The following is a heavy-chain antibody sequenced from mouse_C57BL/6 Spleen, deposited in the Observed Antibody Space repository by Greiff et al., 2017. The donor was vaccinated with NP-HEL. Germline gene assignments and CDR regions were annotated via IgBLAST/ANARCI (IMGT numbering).Heavy chain of an antibody. CDR2: IDPSDSYT. Sequence: QVQLQQPGAELVKPGASVKLSCKASGYTFTSYWMQWVKQRPGQGLEWIGKIDPSDSYTNYNQKFKGKATLTVDTSSSTAYMQLSSLTSEDSAVYYCARRGYSNLYYYAMDYWGQGTSVTVSS. D-gene: IGHD2-5*01. J-gene: IGHJ4*01. CDR1: GYTFTSYW. CDR3: ARRGYSNLYYYAMDY. V-gene: IGHV1-50*01.